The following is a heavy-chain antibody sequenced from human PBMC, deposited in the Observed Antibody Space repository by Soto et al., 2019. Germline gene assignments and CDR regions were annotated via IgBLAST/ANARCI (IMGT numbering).Heavy chain of an antibody. CDR1: GGSFSGYY. Sequence: PSETLSLTCAVYGGSFSGYYWSWIRQPPGKGLEWIGEINHSGSTNYNPSLKSRVTISVDTSKNQFSLKLSSVTAADTAVYYCARGEGPTTRVDYWGQGTLVTVSS. CDR3: ARGEGPTTRVDY. D-gene: IGHD3-10*01. J-gene: IGHJ4*02. V-gene: IGHV4-34*01. CDR2: INHSGST.